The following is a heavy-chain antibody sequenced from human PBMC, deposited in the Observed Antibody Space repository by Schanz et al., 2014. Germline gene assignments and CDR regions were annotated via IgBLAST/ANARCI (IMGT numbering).Heavy chain of an antibody. CDR1: EYSLTSYS. J-gene: IGHJ4*02. CDR2: INTGSGDT. V-gene: IGHV1-3*04. Sequence: QVHLVQSGAEVKRPGASVKVSCKASEYSLTSYSMHWVRQAPGQRLEWMGWINTGSGDTKYSQNFQGRVTITRDTSASTAYMELSSLRSDDAAVYYCARSAGRDFWSGYYTRFDYWGQGTLVTVSS. CDR3: ARSAGRDFWSGYYTRFDY. D-gene: IGHD3-3*01.